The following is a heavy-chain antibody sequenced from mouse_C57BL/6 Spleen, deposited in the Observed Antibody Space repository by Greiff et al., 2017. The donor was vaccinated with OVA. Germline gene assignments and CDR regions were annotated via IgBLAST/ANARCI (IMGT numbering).Heavy chain of an antibody. Sequence: EVKLVESGGDLVKPGGSLKLSCAASGFTFSSYGMSWVRQTPDKRLEWVATISSGGSYTYYPDSVKGRFTISRDNAKNTLYLQMSSLKSEDTAMYYCARNPGRDYFDYWGQGTTLTVSS. CDR2: ISSGGSYT. V-gene: IGHV5-6*01. CDR1: GFTFSSYG. J-gene: IGHJ2*01. CDR3: ARNPGRDYFDY.